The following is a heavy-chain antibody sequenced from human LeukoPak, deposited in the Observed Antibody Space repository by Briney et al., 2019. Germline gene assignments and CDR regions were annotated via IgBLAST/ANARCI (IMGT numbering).Heavy chain of an antibody. V-gene: IGHV3-30*04. CDR3: ARDRRGQQLVQDY. CDR2: ISYDGSNK. CDR1: GFTFSSYA. D-gene: IGHD6-13*01. J-gene: IGHJ4*02. Sequence: PGGSLRLSCAASGFTFSSYAMHWVRQAPGKGLEWVAVISYDGSNKYYADSVKGRFTISRDNSKNTLYLQMNSLRAEDTAVYYCARDRRGQQLVQDYWGQGTLVTVSS.